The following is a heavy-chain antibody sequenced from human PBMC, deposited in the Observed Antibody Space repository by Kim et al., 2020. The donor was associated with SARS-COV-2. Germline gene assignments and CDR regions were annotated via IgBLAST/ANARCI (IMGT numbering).Heavy chain of an antibody. CDR2: IYPGDPDT. CDR3: ARTPTYGDYPRSDYYYYYGMDV. CDR1: GYSFTSYW. Sequence: GESLKISCKGSGYSFTSYWIGWVRQMPGKGLEWMGIIYPGDPDTRYSPSFQGQVTISADKSISTAYLQWSSLKASDTAMYYCARTPTYGDYPRSDYYYYYGMDVWGQGTTVTVSS. V-gene: IGHV5-51*01. J-gene: IGHJ6*02. D-gene: IGHD4-17*01.